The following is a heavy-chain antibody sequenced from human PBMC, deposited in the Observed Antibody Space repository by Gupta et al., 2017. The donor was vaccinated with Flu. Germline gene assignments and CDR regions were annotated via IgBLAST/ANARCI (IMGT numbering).Heavy chain of an antibody. CDR3: TRTWIEIWTPDFDN. J-gene: IGHJ4*02. Sequence: QVQLVQSGAEVQEPGASVKVSCKASGYTFTGHNIHWVRQAPGQGLEWMGLINPKSGVINYAQNFRGRVTMTRDTSLNTAYMELTYLRSDDTAVYYCTRTWIEIWTPDFDNWGQGTLVIVSS. V-gene: IGHV1-2*02. CDR1: GYTFTGHN. CDR2: INPKSGVI. D-gene: IGHD5-12*01.